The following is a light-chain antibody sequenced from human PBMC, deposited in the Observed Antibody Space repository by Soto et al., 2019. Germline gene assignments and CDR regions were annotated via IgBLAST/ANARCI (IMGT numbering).Light chain of an antibody. CDR3: QQYGSTGT. J-gene: IGKJ1*01. CDR1: QSVSSSY. V-gene: IGKV3-20*01. CDR2: GAS. Sequence: EIVLTQSPGTLSLSPGERATRSCRASQSVSSSYLAWYQQKPGQAPRLLIYGASSRATGIPDRFSGSGSGTDFTLTISRLEPEDFAVYYWQQYGSTGTFGQGTKVDIK.